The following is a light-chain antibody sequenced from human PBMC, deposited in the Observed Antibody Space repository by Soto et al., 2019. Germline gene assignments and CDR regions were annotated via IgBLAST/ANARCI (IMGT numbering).Light chain of an antibody. J-gene: IGKJ2*01. CDR2: LGS. CDR1: PSLLSSKGYKY. V-gene: IGKV2-28*01. Sequence: DIVVTQSPLSLPVTPGEPASISCRSSPSLLSSKGYKYLDWYLQKPGQSPQLLIYLGSNRASGVPDRFSGSGSGTDFTLKISRVEAEDVGVYYCMQALQTPYTFGQGTKLEIK. CDR3: MQALQTPYT.